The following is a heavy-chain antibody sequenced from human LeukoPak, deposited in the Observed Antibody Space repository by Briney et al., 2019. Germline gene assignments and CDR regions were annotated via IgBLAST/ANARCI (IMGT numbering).Heavy chain of an antibody. Sequence: SETLSLTCTVSGGSISSSSYYWGWIRQPPGKGLEWIGSIYYSGSTYYNPSLKSRVTISVDTSKNQFPLKLSSVTAADTAVYYCARAAYCGGDCYDDWGQGTLVTVSS. CDR1: GGSISSSSYY. J-gene: IGHJ4*02. CDR3: ARAAYCGGDCYDD. V-gene: IGHV4-39*06. D-gene: IGHD2-21*01. CDR2: IYYSGST.